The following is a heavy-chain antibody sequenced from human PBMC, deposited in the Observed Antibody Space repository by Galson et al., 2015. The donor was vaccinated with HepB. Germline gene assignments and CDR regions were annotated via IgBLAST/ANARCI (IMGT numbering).Heavy chain of an antibody. V-gene: IGHV3-30*18. Sequence: SLRLSCAASGFTFSSYGMHWVRQAPGKGLEWVAVISYDGSNKYYADSVKGRFTISRDNSKNTLYLQMNSLRAEDTAAYYCAKDQGTPAKRKYYYYGMDVWGQGTTVTVSS. CDR3: AKDQGTPAKRKYYYYGMDV. CDR2: ISYDGSNK. D-gene: IGHD3-10*01. J-gene: IGHJ6*02. CDR1: GFTFSSYG.